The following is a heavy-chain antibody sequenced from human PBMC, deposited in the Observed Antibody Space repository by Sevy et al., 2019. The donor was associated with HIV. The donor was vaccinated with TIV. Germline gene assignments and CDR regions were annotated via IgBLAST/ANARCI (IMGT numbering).Heavy chain of an antibody. J-gene: IGHJ4*02. D-gene: IGHD6-19*01. CDR1: GFTFNTHA. Sequence: GGSLRLSCAASGFTFNTHAMHWVPQAPGKGLEWVALISYDGIIKYYADSVKGRLTISRDNSKNTLSLQMNSLRVEDTAVYYCAREGGYPSAWSPGNHWGQGTLVTVSS. CDR3: AREGGYPSAWSPGNH. CDR2: ISYDGIIK. V-gene: IGHV3-30*04.